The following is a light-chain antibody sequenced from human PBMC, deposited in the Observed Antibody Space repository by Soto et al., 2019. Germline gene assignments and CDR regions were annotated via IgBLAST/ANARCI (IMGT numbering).Light chain of an antibody. V-gene: IGKV3-11*01. CDR3: QQRNIWPPVT. Sequence: PGARDTLWCMASPSVTNYLAWYQQKPGQPPRLLIYGAFNRAAGIPARFSGSGSGTDFTLTISSLEPEDSAVYYCQQRNIWPPVTFGQGTRLEIK. CDR1: PSVTNY. J-gene: IGKJ5*01. CDR2: GAF.